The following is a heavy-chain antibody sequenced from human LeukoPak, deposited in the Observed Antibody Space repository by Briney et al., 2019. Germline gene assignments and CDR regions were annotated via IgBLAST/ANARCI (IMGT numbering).Heavy chain of an antibody. V-gene: IGHV1-8*01. Sequence: GASVKVSCKASGYTFTSYDINWVRQATGQGLEWMGWMNPNSGNTGYAQKFQGRVTMTRNTSISTAYMELSSLRSEDTAVYYCARGGGYSYGYYYCYYGMDVWGQGTTVTVSS. D-gene: IGHD5-18*01. CDR3: ARGGGYSYGYYYCYYGMDV. CDR2: MNPNSGNT. CDR1: GYTFTSYD. J-gene: IGHJ6*02.